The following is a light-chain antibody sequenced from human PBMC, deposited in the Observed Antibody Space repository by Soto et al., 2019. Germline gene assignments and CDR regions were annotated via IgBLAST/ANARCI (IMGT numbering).Light chain of an antibody. V-gene: IGKV3-11*01. CDR2: DTS. CDR3: QQRSSWPT. Sequence: EIVLTQSPATLSLSPGERATLSCRASQTVGSYLAWYQHKPGQAPRLLIYDTSYRAAGIPARFSGGGSGTDFPITITNLEPEDVEVYFCQQRSSWPTVGQGTKLEIK. CDR1: QTVGSY. J-gene: IGKJ1*01.